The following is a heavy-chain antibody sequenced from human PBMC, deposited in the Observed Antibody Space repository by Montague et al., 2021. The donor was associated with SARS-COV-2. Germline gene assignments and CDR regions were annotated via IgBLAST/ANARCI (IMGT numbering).Heavy chain of an antibody. CDR3: ARGVGITIFGDLSLEGDYYYSMDV. CDR2: IDNDGSST. Sequence: SLRLSCAASGFTFRSHWMHWVRQVPEKGLVWVSRIDNDGSSTNDVDSGRGRFTISRDNAKNTLDLQMNSLRVEGTAVYYCARGVGITIFGDLSLEGDYYYSMDVWGQGTAVTVSS. J-gene: IGHJ6*02. CDR1: GFTFRSHW. V-gene: IGHV3-74*01. D-gene: IGHD3-3*01.